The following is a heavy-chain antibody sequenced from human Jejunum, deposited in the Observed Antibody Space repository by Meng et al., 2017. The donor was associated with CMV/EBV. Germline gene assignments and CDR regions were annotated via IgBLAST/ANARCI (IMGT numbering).Heavy chain of an antibody. CDR2: ISCYNGDT. V-gene: IGHV1-18*01. CDR3: ARDPSNTSGRYAYFDY. D-gene: IGHD6-19*01. J-gene: IGHJ4*02. Sequence: QLQVVQSGDEVKKPGASVRVSCKASGYTFTHHGISWIRQAPGQGLEWMGWISCYNGDTNYAQRLQGRVTMTTDTSTNTAYMDLRGLRSDDTAVYYCARDPSNTSGRYAYFDYWGQGTLVTVSS. CDR1: GYTFTHHG.